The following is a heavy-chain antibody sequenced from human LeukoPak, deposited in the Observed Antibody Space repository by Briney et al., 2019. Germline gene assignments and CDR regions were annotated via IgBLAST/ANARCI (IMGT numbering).Heavy chain of an antibody. V-gene: IGHV1-18*01. CDR2: ISAYNGNT. D-gene: IGHD2-2*01. Sequence: ASVKVSCKASGYTFTSYGISWVRQAPGQGLEWMGWISAYNGNTNYAQKLQGRVTMTTDTSTSTAYMELNSLRAEDTAVYYCAKDLPYCSSTSCYAYYYYYYMDVWGKGTTVTVSS. CDR1: GYTFTSYG. CDR3: AKDLPYCSSTSCYAYYYYYYMDV. J-gene: IGHJ6*03.